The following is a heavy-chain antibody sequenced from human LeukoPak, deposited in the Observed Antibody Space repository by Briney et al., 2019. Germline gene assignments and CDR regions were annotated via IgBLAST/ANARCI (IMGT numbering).Heavy chain of an antibody. V-gene: IGHV3-21*01. J-gene: IGHJ4*02. CDR1: GFTFSSYS. D-gene: IGHD1-26*01. CDR3: ARDWGELLLGRLDY. Sequence: PGGSLGLSCAASGFTFSSYSMNWVRQAPGKGLEWVSSISSSSSYIYYADSVKGRFTISRDNAKNSLYLQMNSLRAEDTAVYYCARDWGELLLGRLDYWGQGTLVTVSS. CDR2: ISSSSSYI.